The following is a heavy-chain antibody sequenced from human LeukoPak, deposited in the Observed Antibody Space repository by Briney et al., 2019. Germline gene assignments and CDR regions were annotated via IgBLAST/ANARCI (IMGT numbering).Heavy chain of an antibody. CDR3: GSDTVLGY. D-gene: IGHD5-18*01. V-gene: IGHV3-74*01. J-gene: IGHJ4*02. CDR2: INGDGSTT. CDR1: GFTFSSYW. Sequence: GGALRLSCAASGFTFSSYWMHWVRQAPGKGLVWVSRINGDGSTTFYADSVKGRFTISRDNAKNTVYLQMNSLRVEDTAVYYCGSDTVLGYWGQGTLVTASS.